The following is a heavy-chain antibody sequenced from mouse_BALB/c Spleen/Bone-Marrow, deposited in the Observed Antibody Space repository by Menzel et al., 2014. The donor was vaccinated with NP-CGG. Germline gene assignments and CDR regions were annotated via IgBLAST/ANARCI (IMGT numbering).Heavy chain of an antibody. D-gene: IGHD3-2*01. V-gene: IGHV1S81*02. CDR3: TRNGPDSSGYPAWFAY. J-gene: IGHJ3*01. CDR1: GYTFTIYY. Sequence: QVQLQQSGAELVKPGASVKLSCKASGYTFTIYYMFWVKQRPGQGLEWIGEINPSNGGTNFNEKFKSKATLTVDKSSSTAYMQLSSLTSEDSAAYYCTRNGPDSSGYPAWFAYWGQGTLVTVSA. CDR2: INPSNGGT.